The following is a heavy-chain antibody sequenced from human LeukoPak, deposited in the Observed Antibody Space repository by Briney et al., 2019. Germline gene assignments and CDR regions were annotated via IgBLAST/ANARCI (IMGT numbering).Heavy chain of an antibody. J-gene: IGHJ4*02. V-gene: IGHV3-23*01. CDR3: AKDWGVLLAPRGYYFDY. CDR1: GFTFDNYA. D-gene: IGHD2/OR15-2a*01. CDR2: ISGSGGST. Sequence: GGSLRHSCAASGFTFDNYAMNWVREAPGKGLEWVSAISGSGGSTYYADSVKGRFTISRDNSNNTLYLQMNSLRAEDTALYYCAKDWGVLLAPRGYYFDYWGQGTLVTVSS.